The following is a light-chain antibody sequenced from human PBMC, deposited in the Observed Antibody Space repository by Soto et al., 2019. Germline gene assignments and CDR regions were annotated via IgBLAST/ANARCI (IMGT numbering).Light chain of an antibody. J-gene: IGKJ1*01. Sequence: DIQMTQSPPTLSASVGDRVTITCRASQPISSWLAWYHQKPGKAPKLLTYDASNLESGVPSRFSGSGSGTEFTLTISSLQPDDFATFYCQQYSSFSRTFGQGTKVDIK. CDR2: DAS. CDR1: QPISSW. V-gene: IGKV1-5*01. CDR3: QQYSSFSRT.